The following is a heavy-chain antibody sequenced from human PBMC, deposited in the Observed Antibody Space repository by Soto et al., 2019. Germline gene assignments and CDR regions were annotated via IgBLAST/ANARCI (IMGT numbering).Heavy chain of an antibody. CDR1: GDYIHVGGYY. Sequence: SETLSLTCSVSGDYIHVGGYYWTWIRQRPGKGLEWLGYIYYTVKTYYNPSLESRLTMSVDRYKNQFSLRLTSVTAAATAVYFCGRELTSNANCIDPWGRGTLVTVSS. V-gene: IGHV4-30-4*01. J-gene: IGHJ5*02. CDR3: GRELTSNANCIDP. CDR2: IYYTVKT. D-gene: IGHD2-2*01.